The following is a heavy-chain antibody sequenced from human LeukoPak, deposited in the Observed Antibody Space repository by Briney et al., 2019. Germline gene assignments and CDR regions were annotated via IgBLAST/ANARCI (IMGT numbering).Heavy chain of an antibody. Sequence: SVKVSCKASGYTFTGYYMHWVRQAPGQGLEWMGGIIPIFGTASYAQKFQGRVTITADESTSTAYMELSSLRSEDTAVYYCARVHSSSSAYFDYWGQGTLVTVSS. CDR3: ARVHSSSSAYFDY. CDR2: IIPIFGTA. V-gene: IGHV1-69*13. CDR1: GYTFTGYY. D-gene: IGHD6-13*01. J-gene: IGHJ4*02.